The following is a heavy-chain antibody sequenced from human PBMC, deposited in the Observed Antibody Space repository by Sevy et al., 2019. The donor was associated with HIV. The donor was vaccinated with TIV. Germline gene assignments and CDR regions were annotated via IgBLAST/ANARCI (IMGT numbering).Heavy chain of an antibody. D-gene: IGHD3-10*01. CDR2: ISDGGGTT. V-gene: IGHV3-23*01. CDR1: GFTFRNYV. Sequence: GGSLRLSCAASGFTFRNYVMNWVRQPPGKGLEWVSVISDGGGTTYYADSVKGRFTISRGDSKSTLYLQMNSLRVEDTAVHFCAKRVAGALAALDIWGQGTMVTVSS. CDR3: AKRVAGALAALDI. J-gene: IGHJ3*02.